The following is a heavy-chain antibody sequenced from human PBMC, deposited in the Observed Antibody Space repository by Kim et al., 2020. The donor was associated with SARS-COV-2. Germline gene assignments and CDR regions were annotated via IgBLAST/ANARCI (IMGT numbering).Heavy chain of an antibody. Sequence: GGSLRLSCAASGFTFSNYGMHWVRQAPGKGLEWVTVLSSDGSNKYYADSVRGRFTVSRDNSKNTVYVQMNSLRADDSAVYYCARGSSSHSCSRYNSYLYYYYAMVLWGRGTTVTVCS. CDR3: ARGSSSHSCSRYNSYLYYYYAMVL. J-gene: IGHJ6*01. CDR1: GFTFSNYG. V-gene: IGHV3-30*03. D-gene: IGHD3-3*02. CDR2: LSSDGSNK.